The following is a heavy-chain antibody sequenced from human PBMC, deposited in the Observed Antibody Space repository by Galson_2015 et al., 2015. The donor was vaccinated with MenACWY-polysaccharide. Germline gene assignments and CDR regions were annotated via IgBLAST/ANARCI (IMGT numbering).Heavy chain of an antibody. V-gene: IGHV4-59*01. D-gene: IGHD6-19*01. J-gene: IGHJ2*01. Sequence: GGSISSYYWNGIRQPPGKGLEWVGYINYSGSTNHNPSLKSRVTMSVDTSKNQFSLNLTSVTDADTAVYYCARAIAVAGQRRDFDLWGRGTLVTVSS. CDR2: INYSGST. CDR1: GGSISSYY. CDR3: ARAIAVAGQRRDFDL.